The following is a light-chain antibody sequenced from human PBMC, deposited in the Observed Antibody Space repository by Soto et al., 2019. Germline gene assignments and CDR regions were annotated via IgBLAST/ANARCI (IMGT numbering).Light chain of an antibody. CDR3: QQYNNWPPWT. Sequence: EIVVTQSPATLSVSPWERVTLSCRASQGVSSKLAWYQQKPGKAPRLLMYGASTRATGIPARFSASGSGTEFTLTISSLQSEDFAVYYCQQYNNWPPWTFGQGTKVDIK. J-gene: IGKJ1*01. CDR2: GAS. CDR1: QGVSSK. V-gene: IGKV3-15*01.